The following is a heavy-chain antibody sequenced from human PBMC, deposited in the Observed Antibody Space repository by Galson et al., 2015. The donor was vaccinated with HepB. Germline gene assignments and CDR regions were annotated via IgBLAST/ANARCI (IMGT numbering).Heavy chain of an antibody. CDR2: LYYSGST. Sequence: TLSLTCSVSGGSISRGDYYWRWIRQSPGKGLEWIGYLYYSGSTYYNPSLKSRVTITVDTSKNQFSLKLSSVTAADTAVYYCARAMGYSSSWFSFYYYYSTMDVWGQGTTVTVSS. CDR1: GGSISRGDYY. CDR3: ARAMGYSSSWFSFYYYYSTMDV. D-gene: IGHD6-13*01. V-gene: IGHV4-30-4*01. J-gene: IGHJ6*02.